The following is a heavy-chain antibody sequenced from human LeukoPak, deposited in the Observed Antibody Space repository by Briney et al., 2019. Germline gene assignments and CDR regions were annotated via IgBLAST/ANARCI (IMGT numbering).Heavy chain of an antibody. J-gene: IGHJ4*02. D-gene: IGHD3-22*01. CDR1: GGSISSYY. CDR2: IYYSGST. Sequence: SETLSLTCTVSGGSISSYYWGWIRQPPGKGLEWIGSIYYSGSTYYNPSLKSRVTISVDTSKNQFSLKLSSVTAADTAVYYCARQGVRYYYDSPLDYWGQGTLVTVSS. V-gene: IGHV4-39*01. CDR3: ARQGVRYYYDSPLDY.